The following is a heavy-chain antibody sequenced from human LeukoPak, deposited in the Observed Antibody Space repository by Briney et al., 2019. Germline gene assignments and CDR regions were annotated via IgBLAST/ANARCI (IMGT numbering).Heavy chain of an antibody. CDR2: INHSGST. D-gene: IGHD2-2*02. J-gene: IGHJ4*02. V-gene: IGHV4-34*01. Sequence: SETLSLTCAVYGGSFSGYYWSWVRQPPGKGLEWIGEINHSGSTNYNPSLKSRVTISVDTSKNQFSLKLSSVTAADTAVYYCARVRLGYCSSTSCYKGGYYFDYWGQGTLVTVSS. CDR3: ARVRLGYCSSTSCYKGGYYFDY. CDR1: GGSFSGYY.